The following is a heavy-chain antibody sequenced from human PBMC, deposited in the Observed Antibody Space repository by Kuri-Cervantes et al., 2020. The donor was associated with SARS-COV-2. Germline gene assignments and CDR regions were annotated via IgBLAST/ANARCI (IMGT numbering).Heavy chain of an antibody. CDR3: ARERYYSGHYGMDV. D-gene: IGHD3-10*01. CDR1: GFTFSDYS. V-gene: IGHV3-48*01. Sequence: GGSLRLSCAASGFTFSDYSMNWVRQAPGKGLEWVSYIGSSSSIIYYADSMKGRFTISRDSAKNSLSLQMNSLRAEDTAVYYCARERYYSGHYGMDVWGQGTTVTVSS. CDR2: IGSSSSII. J-gene: IGHJ6*02.